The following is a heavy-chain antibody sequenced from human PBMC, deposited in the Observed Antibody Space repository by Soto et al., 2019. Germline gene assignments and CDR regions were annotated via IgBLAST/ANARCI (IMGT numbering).Heavy chain of an antibody. V-gene: IGHV1-69*01. CDR3: ATKQTTVTMVRGAPGVGYYYYGMDV. D-gene: IGHD3-10*01. J-gene: IGHJ6*02. Sequence: QVQLVQSGAEVKKPGSSVKVSCKASGGTFSSYAISWVRQAPGHGLEWMGGIIPIFGTANYAQKVQGRVTITADESTSTAYMELSRLRSEDTAVYYCATKQTTVTMVRGAPGVGYYYYGMDVWGQGTTVTVS. CDR1: GGTFSSYA. CDR2: IIPIFGTA.